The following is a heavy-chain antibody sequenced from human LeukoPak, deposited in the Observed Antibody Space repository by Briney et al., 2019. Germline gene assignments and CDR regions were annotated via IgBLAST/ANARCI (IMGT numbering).Heavy chain of an antibody. CDR2: INPNSGGT. V-gene: IGHV1-2*02. CDR1: GYTFTGYY. D-gene: IGHD3-22*01. J-gene: IGHJ4*02. CDR3: ARGSMIVVVKYFDY. Sequence: GASVKVSCKASGYTFTGYYMHWVRQAPGQGPEWMGWINPNSGGTNYAQKFQGRVTMTRDTSISTAYMELSRLRSDDTAVYYCARGSMIVVVKYFDYWGQGTLVTVSS.